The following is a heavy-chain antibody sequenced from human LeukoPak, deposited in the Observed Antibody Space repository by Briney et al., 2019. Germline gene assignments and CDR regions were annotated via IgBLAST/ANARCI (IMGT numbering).Heavy chain of an antibody. Sequence: GGSLRLFCAVWGLTFRVFCVRWVPQAPGKGLEWFSGINWNGGSTGYADSVKGRFTISRDNAKRDLYMPMTSLRADDTALFHHEKGIRYYDSFLFYYWGQGTLVTVSS. V-gene: IGHV3-20*01. J-gene: IGHJ4*02. CDR1: GLTFRVFC. CDR2: INWNGGST. CDR3: EKGIRYYDSFLFYY. D-gene: IGHD3-9*01.